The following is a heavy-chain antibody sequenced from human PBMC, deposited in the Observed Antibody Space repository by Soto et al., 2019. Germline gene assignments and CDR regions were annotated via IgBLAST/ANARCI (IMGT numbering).Heavy chain of an antibody. CDR2: INPNSGGT. J-gene: IGHJ4*02. V-gene: IGHV1-2*04. CDR1: GYTFTGYY. D-gene: IGHD3-10*01. CDR3: ARVTPYGSGIYFDY. Sequence: GASVKVSCKASGYTFTGYYMHWVRQAPGQGLEWMGWINPNSGGTNYAQKFQGWVTMTRDTSISTAYMELSRLRSDDTAVYYCARVTPYGSGIYFDYWGQGTLVTVSS.